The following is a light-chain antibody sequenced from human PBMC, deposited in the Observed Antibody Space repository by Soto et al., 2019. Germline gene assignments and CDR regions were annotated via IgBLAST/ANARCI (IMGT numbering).Light chain of an antibody. CDR3: QTLGTGFQV. Sequence: QPVLTQPPSASASLGASVKLTCTLSSGHSSYAIAWHQQQPEKGPRYLMDLNNDGSHTKGDGIPDRFSGSSSGAERYLIISSLPSDDEAACYCQTLGTGFQVFGGGTTLTVL. CDR1: SGHSSYA. CDR2: LNNDGSH. V-gene: IGLV4-69*01. J-gene: IGLJ2*01.